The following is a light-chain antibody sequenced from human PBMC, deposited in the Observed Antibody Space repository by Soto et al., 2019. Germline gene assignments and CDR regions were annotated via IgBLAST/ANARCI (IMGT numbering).Light chain of an antibody. CDR1: GSDVGGYDY. Sequence: QSVLTQPASVSGSPGQSITISCTGTGSDVGGYDYVSWYQHHPGKAPKVMIYEVTNRPSGVSNRFSGSKSGNTASLTISGLLAEDEADYYCSSYTGSNNLGVFGTGTKGTVL. J-gene: IGLJ1*01. CDR2: EVT. CDR3: SSYTGSNNLGV. V-gene: IGLV2-14*01.